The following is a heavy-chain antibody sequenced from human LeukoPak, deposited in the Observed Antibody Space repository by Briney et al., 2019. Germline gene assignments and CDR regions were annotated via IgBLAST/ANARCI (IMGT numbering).Heavy chain of an antibody. CDR2: ISSGSGYT. Sequence: GGSLRLSCAASGFTFSSYSMIWVRQAPGKGLEWVSSISSGSGYTYYADSVKGRLTISRDNAKNSLYLQMHSMRAEDTAVSYCERDPSHYFTRTWVPFDYWGQGTLVTVSS. J-gene: IGHJ4*02. CDR1: GFTFSSYS. D-gene: IGHD1-14*01. V-gene: IGHV3-21*01. CDR3: ERDPSHYFTRTWVPFDY.